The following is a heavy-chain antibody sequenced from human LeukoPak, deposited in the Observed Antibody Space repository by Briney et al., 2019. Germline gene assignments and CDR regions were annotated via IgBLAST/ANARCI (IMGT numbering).Heavy chain of an antibody. CDR3: ARRDYYDGDDAFDI. CDR2: INHSGST. CDR1: GGSFSGYY. D-gene: IGHD3-22*01. Sequence: SETLSLTCAVYGGSFSGYYWSWIRQPPGKGLEWIGEINHSGSTNYNPSLKSRVTISADTSKNQFSLKLSSVTAADTAVYYCARRDYYDGDDAFDIWGQGTMVTVSS. J-gene: IGHJ3*02. V-gene: IGHV4-34*01.